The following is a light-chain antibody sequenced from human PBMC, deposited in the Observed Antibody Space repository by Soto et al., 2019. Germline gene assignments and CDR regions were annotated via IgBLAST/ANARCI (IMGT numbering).Light chain of an antibody. J-gene: IGKJ1*01. CDR3: QHYNRYSEA. CDR1: QSISVW. V-gene: IGKV1-5*01. CDR2: AAS. Sequence: DIQMTQSPSTLSGSVGERVTITCRASQSISVWLAWYQQKAGKAPKLLIYAASTLQSGVPSRFSGSGSGTDFALTISSLQPEDFATYYCQHYNRYSEAFGHGTKVDIK.